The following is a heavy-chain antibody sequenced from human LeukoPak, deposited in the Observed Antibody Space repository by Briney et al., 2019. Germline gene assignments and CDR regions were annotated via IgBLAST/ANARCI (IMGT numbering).Heavy chain of an antibody. V-gene: IGHV3-9*01. Sequence: GRSLRLSCAASGFTFDDYAMHWVRQAPGKGLEWVSGISWNSGSIGYADSVRGRFTISRDNAKNSLYLQMNSLRADDTAVYYCAKLHRGGVIDYWGQGTLVIVSS. CDR1: GFTFDDYA. CDR3: AKLHRGGVIDY. J-gene: IGHJ4*02. CDR2: ISWNSGSI. D-gene: IGHD2-8*02.